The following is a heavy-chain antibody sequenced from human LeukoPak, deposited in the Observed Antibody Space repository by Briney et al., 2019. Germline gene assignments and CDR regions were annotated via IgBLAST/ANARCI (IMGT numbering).Heavy chain of an antibody. CDR3: ARHIRPRITMVRGVIGYFDY. J-gene: IGHJ4*02. CDR1: GYSFTSYW. V-gene: IGHV5-51*01. Sequence: GESLKISCKGSGYSFTSYWIGWVRQMPGKGLEWMGIIYPGDSDTRYSPSFQGQVTISADKSISTAYLQWSSLKASDTATYYCARHIRPRITMVRGVIGYFDYWGQGTLVTVSS. D-gene: IGHD3-10*01. CDR2: IYPGDSDT.